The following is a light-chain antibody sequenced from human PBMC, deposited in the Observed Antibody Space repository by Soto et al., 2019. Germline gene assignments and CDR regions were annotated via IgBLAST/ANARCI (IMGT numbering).Light chain of an antibody. CDR2: GAS. V-gene: IGKV3-20*01. Sequence: EIVLTQSPGTLSLSLGERATLSCMASQSVSSSYLAWYQQKPGQAPSLLIYGASSRATGIPDRFSGSGSETDFTLTISRLEPEDFAVYYCHQYDSSPLTFGGGTKVEIK. CDR3: HQYDSSPLT. J-gene: IGKJ4*01. CDR1: QSVSSSY.